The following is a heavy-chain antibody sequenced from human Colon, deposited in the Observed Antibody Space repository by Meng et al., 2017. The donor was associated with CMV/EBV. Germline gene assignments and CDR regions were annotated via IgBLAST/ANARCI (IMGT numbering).Heavy chain of an antibody. V-gene: IGHV4-61*02. CDR2: IYTSGRT. Sequence: QVELQGLGPGRVKPSQTLSLTCSGSGGSITSGTHYWNWIRQPAGKGLEWIGRIYTSGRTNYNPSLKSRVTISRDTSKNQFSLKLNSVTAADTAVYYCARDDDSGWYFDHWGLGSLVTVSS. CDR3: ARDDDSGWYFDH. D-gene: IGHD6-19*01. J-gene: IGHJ4*02. CDR1: GGSITSGTHY.